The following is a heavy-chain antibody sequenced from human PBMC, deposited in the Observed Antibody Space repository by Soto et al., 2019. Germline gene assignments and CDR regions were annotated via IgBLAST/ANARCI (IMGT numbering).Heavy chain of an antibody. CDR2: ISWNSGSI. CDR1: GFTFDDYA. CDR3: AKGRGTNYYDSSGYYDY. D-gene: IGHD3-22*01. V-gene: IGHV3-9*01. J-gene: IGHJ4*02. Sequence: GGSLRLSCGASGFTFDDYAMHWVRQAPGKGLEWVSGISWNSGSIGYADSVKGRFTISRDNAKNSLYLQMNSLRAEDTALYYCAKGRGTNYYDSSGYYDYWGQGTLVTVSS.